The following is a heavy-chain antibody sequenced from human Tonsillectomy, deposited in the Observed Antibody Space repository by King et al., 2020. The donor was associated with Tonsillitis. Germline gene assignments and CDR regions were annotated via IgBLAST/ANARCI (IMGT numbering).Heavy chain of an antibody. V-gene: IGHV3-9*01. Sequence: VQLVESGGGLVQPGRSLRLSCTASGFTFDDYAMHWVRQAPGKGLEWVSGINWNGGSLSYADSVKGRVTISRDNAENSLFLQMNSLRVEDTAVYYCTKAAQWGLSLSYFYGMDVWGHGTPVTVSS. CDR1: GFTFDDYA. CDR3: TKAAQWGLSLSYFYGMDV. D-gene: IGHD2-8*01. J-gene: IGHJ6*02. CDR2: INWNGGSL.